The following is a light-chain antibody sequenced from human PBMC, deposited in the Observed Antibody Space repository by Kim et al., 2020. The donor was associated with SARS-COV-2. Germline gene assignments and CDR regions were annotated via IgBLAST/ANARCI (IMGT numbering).Light chain of an antibody. CDR3: QAWDRNTAV. J-gene: IGLJ2*01. CDR1: ELGDRY. CDR2: QDV. V-gene: IGLV3-1*01. Sequence: SYELTQPPSMSVSPGQTASITCSGDELGDRYSAWYQQRPGQSPVLVIYQDVKRPSGIPERFSGSNSGNTATLTISGTQAIDEADYYCQAWDRNTAVFGGGTQLTVL.